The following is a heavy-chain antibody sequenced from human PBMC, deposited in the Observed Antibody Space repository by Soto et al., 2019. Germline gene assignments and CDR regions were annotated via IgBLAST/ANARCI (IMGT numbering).Heavy chain of an antibody. Sequence: GESLKISCRGSGYSFTSYWIGWVRQMPGKGLEWMGIIYPGDSDTRYSPSFQGQVTISADKSISTAYLQWSSLKASDTAMYYCATRGDIAARPYYYYYMDVWGKGTTVTVSS. J-gene: IGHJ6*03. CDR2: IYPGDSDT. CDR1: GYSFTSYW. D-gene: IGHD6-6*01. V-gene: IGHV5-51*01. CDR3: ATRGDIAARPYYYYYMDV.